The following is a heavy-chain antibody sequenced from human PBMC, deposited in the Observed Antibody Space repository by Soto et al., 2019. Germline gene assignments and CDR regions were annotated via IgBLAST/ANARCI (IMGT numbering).Heavy chain of an antibody. CDR2: IMPISDST. CDR1: GGSFSSYS. Sequence: QVQLVQSGAEVKKPGSSVKVSCKASGGSFSSYSISWVRQAPGQGLEWMGGIMPISDSTKYAQNFQDRVTITADRSTGTAYMEMSSLRSDDTAVYYCASILGGILDYWGRGTLVTVSS. V-gene: IGHV1-69*06. CDR3: ASILGGILDY. J-gene: IGHJ4*02. D-gene: IGHD3-3*01.